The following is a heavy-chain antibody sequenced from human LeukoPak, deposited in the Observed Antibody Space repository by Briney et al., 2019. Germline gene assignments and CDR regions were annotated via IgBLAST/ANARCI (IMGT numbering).Heavy chain of an antibody. Sequence: SETLSLTCTVSGGSISSYYWSWIRQPPGKGLEWIGYIYYSGSTNYNPSLKSRVTIPVDTSKNQFSLKLSSVTAADTAVYYCARDIYGDYFDYWGQGTLVTVSS. CDR2: IYYSGST. J-gene: IGHJ4*02. CDR1: GGSISSYY. V-gene: IGHV4-59*01. CDR3: ARDIYGDYFDY. D-gene: IGHD4-17*01.